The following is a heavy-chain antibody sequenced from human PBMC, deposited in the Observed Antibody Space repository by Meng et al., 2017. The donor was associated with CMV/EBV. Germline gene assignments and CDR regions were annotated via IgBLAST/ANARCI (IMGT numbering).Heavy chain of an antibody. Sequence: GGSLRLSCTASGFTFGDYAMSWVRQAPGKGLEWVANINQDGTEKYYVDSVKGRFTISRDNAKNSLYLQMNSLRAEDTAMYYCVRGFWGPWGQGTLVTVSS. CDR3: VRGFWGP. D-gene: IGHD3-16*01. CDR2: INQDGTEK. J-gene: IGHJ5*02. CDR1: GFTFGDYA. V-gene: IGHV3-7*01.